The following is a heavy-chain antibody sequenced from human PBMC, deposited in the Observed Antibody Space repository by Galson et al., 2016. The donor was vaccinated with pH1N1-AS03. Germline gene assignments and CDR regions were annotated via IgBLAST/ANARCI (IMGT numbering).Heavy chain of an antibody. CDR1: GVSVAKNY. Sequence: SLRLSCAVSGVSVAKNYMSWVRQAPGQGLEWVSSIYTGRDTFYTEPVRGRFTISRDDSKNTLYLQMNSLRAAAKAMYYWSRVDSSTYSDGWVPFDYWGQGTLVTVSS. D-gene: IGHD5-24*01. V-gene: IGHV3-53*01. CDR3: SRVDSSTYSDGWVPFDY. CDR2: IYTGRDT. J-gene: IGHJ4*02.